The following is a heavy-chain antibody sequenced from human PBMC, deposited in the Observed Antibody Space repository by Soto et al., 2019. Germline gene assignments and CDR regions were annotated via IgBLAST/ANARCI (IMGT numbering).Heavy chain of an antibody. J-gene: IGHJ4*02. CDR3: ARDFYVWGSYSPTDY. V-gene: IGHV3-33*01. D-gene: IGHD3-16*01. Sequence: QVHLVESGGGVVQPGRSLRLSCAASGFTFSSYGMHWVRQAPGKGLEWVAVIWYDGNDKYYADSVRGRFIISRDNSKNTLYLQMNSLRAEDTAVYYCARDFYVWGSYSPTDYWGQGTLVTVSS. CDR2: IWYDGNDK. CDR1: GFTFSSYG.